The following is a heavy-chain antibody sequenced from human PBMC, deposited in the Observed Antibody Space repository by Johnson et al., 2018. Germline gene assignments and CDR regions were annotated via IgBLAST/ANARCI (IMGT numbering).Heavy chain of an antibody. CDR1: GFTFGDYA. D-gene: IGHD2-15*01. CDR3: TRYCSGGSGDYYYMDV. Sequence: VQLVQSGAEVKKPGASVKVSCKASGFTFGDYAMSWFRQAPGKGLEWVGFIRSKAYGGTTEYAASVKGRFTITRDDSKSIAYLQMKSLKTEHTAGYYDTRYCSGGSGDYYYMDVWGKGTTVTVSS. CDR2: IRSKAYGGTT. J-gene: IGHJ6*03. V-gene: IGHV3-49*05.